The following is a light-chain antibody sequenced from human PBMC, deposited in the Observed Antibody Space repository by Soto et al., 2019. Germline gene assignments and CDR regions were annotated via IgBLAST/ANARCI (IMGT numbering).Light chain of an antibody. CDR2: GAS. J-gene: IGKJ5*01. CDR1: QSVSSTN. CDR3: QQYGSSPIT. V-gene: IGKV3-20*01. Sequence: EIVLTQSPGTLPLSPGERAALYFRASQSVSSTNLAWYQQKPGQAPRLLIYGASSRATGIPDRFSGSGSGTDFTLTISRLEPEDFAVYYCQQYGSSPITFGQGTRLEIK.